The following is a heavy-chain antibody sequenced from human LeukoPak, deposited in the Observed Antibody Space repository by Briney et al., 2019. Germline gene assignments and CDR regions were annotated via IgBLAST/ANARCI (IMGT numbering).Heavy chain of an antibody. CDR2: IRGSGTT. Sequence: GGSLRLSCAASGFTFSSYGMHWVRQAPGKGLESVGFIRGSGTTQYAASVRGRFTISRDDSKSIAYLQMNSLKTEDTAVYYCSRDKFYVWFDPWGQGTLVTVSS. D-gene: IGHD3-16*01. V-gene: IGHV3-49*04. CDR3: SRDKFYVWFDP. J-gene: IGHJ5*02. CDR1: GFTFSSYG.